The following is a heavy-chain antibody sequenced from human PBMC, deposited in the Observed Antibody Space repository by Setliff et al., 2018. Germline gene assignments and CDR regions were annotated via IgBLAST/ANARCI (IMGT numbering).Heavy chain of an antibody. J-gene: IGHJ4*02. D-gene: IGHD3-10*01. CDR1: GGSVSSTSHY. CDR3: TRAEAYGFGGDY. CDR2: AH. V-gene: IGHV4-39*01. Sequence: ETLSLTCNVSGGSVSSTSHYWGWIRQPPGKGMEWIGSAHYNPSLQSRVTISGDTSKNEFSLRMNSVTAADTAVYYCTRAEAYGFGGDYWGQGILVTVSS.